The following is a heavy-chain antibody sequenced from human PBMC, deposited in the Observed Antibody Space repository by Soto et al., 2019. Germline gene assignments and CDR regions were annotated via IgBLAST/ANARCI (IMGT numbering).Heavy chain of an antibody. CDR1: GGSFSAYY. CDR3: ARQRPTDGRWEFANYYGMDV. CDR2: IIHSEST. J-gene: IGHJ6*02. Sequence: SETLSLTCAVYGGSFSAYYWSWVRQPPGKGLEWIGEIIHSESTKYSPSLKSRVTISVDTSKNQFSLKLSSVTAADTAVHYCARQRPTDGRWEFANYYGMDVWGQGTPVTVSS. V-gene: IGHV4-34*12. D-gene: IGHD1-26*01.